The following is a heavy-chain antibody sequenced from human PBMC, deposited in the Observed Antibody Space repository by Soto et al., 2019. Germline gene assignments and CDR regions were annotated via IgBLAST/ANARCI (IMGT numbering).Heavy chain of an antibody. D-gene: IGHD6-13*01. J-gene: IGHJ5*02. CDR3: ARSSHKESWFEP. CDR1: GGSVSNFY. Sequence: PSETLSLTCTVSGGSVSNFYWNWIRQSAGKGLEWIGRIYSSGSTNYNPSLRSRVTMSVDTSKNQFSLKLNSVTAADTAVYYCARSSHKESWFEPWGQGTLVTVSS. V-gene: IGHV4-4*07. CDR2: IYSSGST.